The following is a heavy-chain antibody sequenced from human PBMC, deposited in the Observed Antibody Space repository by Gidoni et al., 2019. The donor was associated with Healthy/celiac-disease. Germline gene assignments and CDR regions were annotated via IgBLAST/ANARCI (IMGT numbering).Heavy chain of an antibody. CDR3: AKDRRGPLTHGWYYPRPFDY. V-gene: IGHV3-30*18. Sequence: QVQLVESGGGVVQPGRSLRLSCAASGFTFSSYGMHWVRQAPGKGLEWVAVISYDGSNKYYADSVKGRFTISRDNSKNTLYLQMNSLRAEDTAVYYCAKDRRGPLTHGWYYPRPFDYWGQGTLVTVSS. D-gene: IGHD6-19*01. CDR1: GFTFSSYG. CDR2: ISYDGSNK. J-gene: IGHJ4*02.